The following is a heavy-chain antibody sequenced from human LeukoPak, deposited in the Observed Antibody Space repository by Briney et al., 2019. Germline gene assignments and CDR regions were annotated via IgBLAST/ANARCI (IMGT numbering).Heavy chain of an antibody. CDR1: GFTFSSYW. V-gene: IGHV3-7*01. CDR3: ARDRPYDDFWSGWEAH. CDR2: IKQDGTEK. D-gene: IGHD3-3*01. J-gene: IGHJ4*02. Sequence: PGGSLRLSCAASGFTFSSYWMTWVRQAPGKGLEWVANIKQDGTEKYYVDSVKGRFTISRDNAKNSLYLQMNSLRAEDTAVYYCARDRPYDDFWSGWEAHWGQGTLVTVSS.